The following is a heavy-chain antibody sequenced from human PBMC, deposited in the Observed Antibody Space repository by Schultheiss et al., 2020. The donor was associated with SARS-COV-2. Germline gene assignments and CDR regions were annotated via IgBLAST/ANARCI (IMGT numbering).Heavy chain of an antibody. V-gene: IGHV3-21*04. CDR2: ISSSSSYI. CDR3: AKDVTTGYYYYYGMDV. Sequence: GGSLRLSCAASGFTFSSYNMNWVRQAPGKGLEWVSSISSSSSYIYYADSVKGRFTISRDNSKNTLYLQMNSLRAEDTAVYYCAKDVTTGYYYYYGMDVWGQGTTVTVSS. D-gene: IGHD1-1*01. J-gene: IGHJ6*02. CDR1: GFTFSSYN.